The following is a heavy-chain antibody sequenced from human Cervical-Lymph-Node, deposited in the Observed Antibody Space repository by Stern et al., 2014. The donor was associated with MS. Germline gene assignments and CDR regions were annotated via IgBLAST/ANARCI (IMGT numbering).Heavy chain of an antibody. J-gene: IGHJ5*02. Sequence: VQLVESGGGLVKPGGSLRLSCAASGFTFSDSYMSWIRQAPGKGLAWLSSISTRATTISYANSVKGRFTVSRDNTKNSLFLQMDSLRADDTAVYYCARELGDWFDPWGQGTLVTVSS. CDR3: ARELGDWFDP. CDR2: ISTRATTI. V-gene: IGHV3-11*01. D-gene: IGHD3-16*01. CDR1: GFTFSDSY.